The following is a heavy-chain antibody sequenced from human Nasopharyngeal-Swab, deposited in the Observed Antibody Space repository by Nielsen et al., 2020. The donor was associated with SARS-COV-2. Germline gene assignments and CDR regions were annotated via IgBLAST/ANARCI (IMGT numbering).Heavy chain of an antibody. Sequence: LKISCAASGFTFDDYAMHWVRQAPGKGLEWVSGISWNGGSIGHADSVKGRFTISRDNPKNSLYLHMNSLRPEDTALYYCAKGDVYSDSSDYYGHFDYWGQGTLVTVSS. CDR1: GFTFDDYA. CDR2: ISWNGGSI. V-gene: IGHV3-9*01. CDR3: AKGDVYSDSSDYYGHFDY. J-gene: IGHJ4*02. D-gene: IGHD3-22*01.